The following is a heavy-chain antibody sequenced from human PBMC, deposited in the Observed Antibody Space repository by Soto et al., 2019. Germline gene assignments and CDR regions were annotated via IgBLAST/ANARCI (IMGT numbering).Heavy chain of an antibody. V-gene: IGHV3-30-3*01. CDR1: GFTFSSYA. CDR2: ISYDGSNK. J-gene: IGHJ6*02. CDR3: AKALSPYDSSGYYYYYGMDV. Sequence: PGGSLRLSCAASGFTFSSYAMHWVRQAPGKGLEWVAVISYDGSNKYYADSVKGRFTISRDNSKNTLYLQMNSLRAEDTAVYYCAKALSPYDSSGYYYYYGMDVWGQGTTVTVSS. D-gene: IGHD3-22*01.